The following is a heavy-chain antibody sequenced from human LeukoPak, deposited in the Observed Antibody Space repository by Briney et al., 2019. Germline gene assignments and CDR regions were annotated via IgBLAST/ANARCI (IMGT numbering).Heavy chain of an antibody. Sequence: ASVKVSCKASGYTFTSYGISWVRQAPGQGLEWMGWISAYNGNTNYAQKLQGRVTMTTDTSTSTAYMELRSLRSDDTAVYYCARAESSSGWYYFDYWGQGTPVTVSS. CDR2: ISAYNGNT. CDR1: GYTFTSYG. J-gene: IGHJ4*02. V-gene: IGHV1-18*01. CDR3: ARAESSSGWYYFDY. D-gene: IGHD6-19*01.